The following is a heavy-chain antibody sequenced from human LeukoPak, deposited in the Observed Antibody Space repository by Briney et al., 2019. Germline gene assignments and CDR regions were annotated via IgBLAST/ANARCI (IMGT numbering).Heavy chain of an antibody. CDR3: ARYPDYDFWSGYDNYYYYGMDV. J-gene: IGHJ6*02. CDR2: IYYSGST. CDR1: GGSFSGYY. V-gene: IGHV4-59*08. D-gene: IGHD3-3*01. Sequence: SETLSLTCTVYGGSFSGYYWSWIRQPPGKGLEWIGYIYYSGSTNYNPSLKSRVTISVDTSKNQFSLKLSSVTAADTAVYYCARYPDYDFWSGYDNYYYYGMDVWGQGTTVTVSS.